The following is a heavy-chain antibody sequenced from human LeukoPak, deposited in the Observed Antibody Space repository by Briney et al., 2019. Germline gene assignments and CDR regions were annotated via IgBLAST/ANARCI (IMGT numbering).Heavy chain of an antibody. D-gene: IGHD6-19*01. V-gene: IGHV3-30*02. CDR2: IRYDGSNK. J-gene: IGHJ4*02. CDR3: ARGLHRIAVAGTGSFPFDY. CDR1: GFTFSRYG. Sequence: GGSLRLSCAASGFTFSRYGMHWVRQAPGKGLEWVAFIRYDGSNKYYADSVKGRFTISRDNSKNTLYLQMNSLRAEDTAIYYCARGLHRIAVAGTGSFPFDYWGQGTLVTVSS.